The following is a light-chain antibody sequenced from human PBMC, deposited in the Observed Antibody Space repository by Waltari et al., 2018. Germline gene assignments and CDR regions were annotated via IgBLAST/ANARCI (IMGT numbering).Light chain of an antibody. Sequence: EIALTQSPGTLSLSPGARATLSCRAGQSVSSSYLAWYQHKPGQAPRLLIYGASSRATGIPDRFSGSGSGTDFTLTISRLEPEDFAVYYCQQYGSSPRTFGQGTKLEIK. J-gene: IGKJ2*01. CDR3: QQYGSSPRT. CDR1: QSVSSSY. CDR2: GAS. V-gene: IGKV3-20*01.